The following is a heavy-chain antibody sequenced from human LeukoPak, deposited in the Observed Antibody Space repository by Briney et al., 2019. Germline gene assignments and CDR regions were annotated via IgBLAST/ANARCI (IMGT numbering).Heavy chain of an antibody. CDR3: AREDTYCSSTSCYGRWFDP. CDR2: ISSSGSTI. D-gene: IGHD2-2*01. V-gene: IGHV3-11*04. J-gene: IGHJ5*02. CDR1: GFTFSDYY. Sequence: PGGSLRLSCAASGFTFSDYYMSWIRQAPGKGLEWVSYISSSGSTIYYADSVKGRFTTSRDNAKNSLYLQMNSLRAEDTAVYYCAREDTYCSSTSCYGRWFDPWGQGTLVTVSS.